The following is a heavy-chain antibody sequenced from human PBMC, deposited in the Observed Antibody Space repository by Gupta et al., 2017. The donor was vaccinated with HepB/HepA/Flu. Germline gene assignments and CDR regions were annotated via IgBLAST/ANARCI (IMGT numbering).Heavy chain of an antibody. V-gene: IGHV1-46*01. CDR2: INPSGGST. CDR3: ARSYYDILTGDYYYYYGMDV. Sequence: QVQLVQSGAEVKKPGASVKVSCKASGYTFTSYDMHWVRQAPGQGLEWMGIINPSGGSTSYAQKFQGRVTMTRDTSTSTVYMELSSLRSEDTAVYYCARSYYDILTGDYYYYYGMDVWGQGTTVTVS. D-gene: IGHD3-9*01. CDR1: GYTFTSYD. J-gene: IGHJ6*02.